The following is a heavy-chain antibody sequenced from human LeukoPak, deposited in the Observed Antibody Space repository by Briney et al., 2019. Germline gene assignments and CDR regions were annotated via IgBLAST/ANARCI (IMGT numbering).Heavy chain of an antibody. V-gene: IGHV4-38-2*02. CDR3: ARLFGDDILTGYPKYYFDY. J-gene: IGHJ4*02. CDR2: INHSGST. D-gene: IGHD3-9*01. Sequence: SETLSLTCTVSGYSVSSGYYWGWIRQSPGKGLEWIGEINHSGSTNYNPSLKSRVTISVDTSKNQFSLKLSSVTAADTAVYYCARLFGDDILTGYPKYYFDYWGQGTLVTVSS. CDR1: GYSVSSGYY.